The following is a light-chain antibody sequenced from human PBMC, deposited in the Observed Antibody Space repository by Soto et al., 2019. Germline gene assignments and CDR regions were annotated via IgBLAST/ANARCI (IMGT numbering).Light chain of an antibody. CDR1: QGISDY. V-gene: IGKV1-27*01. CDR3: EKYNSSPRT. Sequence: DIQMTQSPSSLAASVGDRVTITCRTSQGISDYLAWYQQKPGKVPKLLIYAASTLQSGVPSRFSGSRPGTDLTLTISSLQPEDVAPYYCEKYNSSPRTFGQGTKVEIK. CDR2: AAS. J-gene: IGKJ1*01.